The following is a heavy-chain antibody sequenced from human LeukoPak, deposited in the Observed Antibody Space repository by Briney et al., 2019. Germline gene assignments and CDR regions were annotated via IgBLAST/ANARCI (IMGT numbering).Heavy chain of an antibody. V-gene: IGHV4-59*01. D-gene: IGHD3-22*01. CDR2: IYYSGST. Sequence: SETLSLTCTVSGGSISSYYWSWIRQPPGKGLEWIGYIYYSGSTNCNPPLKSRVTISVETSKNQFSLKLSSVTAADTAVYYCARVTGYMIEDYFDYWGQGTLVTVSS. J-gene: IGHJ4*02. CDR3: ARVTGYMIEDYFDY. CDR1: GGSISSYY.